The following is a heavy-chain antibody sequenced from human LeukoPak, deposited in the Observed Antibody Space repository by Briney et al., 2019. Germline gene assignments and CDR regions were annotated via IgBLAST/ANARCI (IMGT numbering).Heavy chain of an antibody. CDR3: AREHSYGDAFDI. J-gene: IGHJ3*02. V-gene: IGHV3-7*01. CDR1: GFTFSSYW. Sequence: GESLRLSCAASGFTFSSYWMSWVRQAPGKGLEWVANIKQDGSEKYYVVSVKGRFTISRDNAKNSLYLQMNSLRAEDTAVYYCAREHSYGDAFDIWGQGTMVTVSS. D-gene: IGHD1-26*01. CDR2: IKQDGSEK.